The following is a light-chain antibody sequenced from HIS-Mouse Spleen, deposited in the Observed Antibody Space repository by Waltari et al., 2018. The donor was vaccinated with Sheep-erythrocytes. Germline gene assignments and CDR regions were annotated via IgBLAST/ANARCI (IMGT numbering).Light chain of an antibody. CDR1: QGISSL. V-gene: IGKV1-12*01. Sequence: DIQMTQSPSSVSASVGDRVTITCRASQGISSLLAWYQQKPGKAPKPLIYAASSFQSGVQSRFSGSGSGTDFPLTISILQPEDFATHYCQQANSFPITFGPGTRLEIK. CDR2: AAS. J-gene: IGKJ5*01. CDR3: QQANSFPIT.